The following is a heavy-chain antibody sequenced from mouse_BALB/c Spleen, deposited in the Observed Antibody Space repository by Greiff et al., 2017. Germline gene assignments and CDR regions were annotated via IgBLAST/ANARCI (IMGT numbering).Heavy chain of an antibody. Sequence: EVQLQQSGAELVKPGASVKLSCTASGFNINDTYMHWVKQRPEQGLEWIGRIDPANGNTKYDPKFQGKATITADTSSNTAYLQLSRLTSEDTAVYYCARYYAMDYWGQGTSGTVSS. V-gene: IGHV14-3*02. CDR1: GFNINDTY. CDR2: IDPANGNT. J-gene: IGHJ4*01. CDR3: ARYYAMDY.